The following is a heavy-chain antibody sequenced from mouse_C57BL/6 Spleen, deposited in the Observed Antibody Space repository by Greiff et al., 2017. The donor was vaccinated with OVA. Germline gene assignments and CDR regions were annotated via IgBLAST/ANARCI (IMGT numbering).Heavy chain of an antibody. V-gene: IGHV3-6*01. Sequence: EVKVEESGPGLVKPSQSLSLPCSVTGYSITRGYSWNWLRQFPGNTLEWMGYISYDGSNNYNPSLKNRISITRDTSKNQFVLKLNSVTTEDTATYYCARESSTVVATYYAMDYWGQGTSVTVSS. D-gene: IGHD1-1*01. CDR2: ISYDGSN. CDR3: ARESSTVVATYYAMDY. J-gene: IGHJ4*01. CDR1: GYSITRGYS.